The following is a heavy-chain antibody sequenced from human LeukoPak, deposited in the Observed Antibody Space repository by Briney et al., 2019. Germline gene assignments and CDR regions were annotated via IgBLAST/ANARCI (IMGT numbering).Heavy chain of an antibody. CDR1: GRSINTYY. CDR2: IYHSGSN. Sequence: SETLSLTCTVSGRSINTYYWSWIRQPPGKGLEWIGYIYHSGSNKYNPSLKSRVTISVDTSKNQFSLKLSSVTAADTAVYYCARDGYSGNDGLWGQGTLVTVSS. V-gene: IGHV4-59*01. D-gene: IGHD5-12*01. J-gene: IGHJ4*02. CDR3: ARDGYSGNDGL.